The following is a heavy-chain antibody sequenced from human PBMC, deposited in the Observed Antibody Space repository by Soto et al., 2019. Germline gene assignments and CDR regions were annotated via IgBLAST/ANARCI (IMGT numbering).Heavy chain of an antibody. J-gene: IGHJ3*02. V-gene: IGHV1-18*01. CDR3: ARVSPDSSSSAFDI. Sequence: ASVKVSCKASGYTFTSYGISWVRQAPGQGLEWMGWISAYNGNTNYAQKLQGRITMTTDTSTSTAYMELRSLRYDDTAVYYCARVSPDSSSSAFDIWGQGTMVTVSS. CDR1: GYTFTSYG. D-gene: IGHD6-6*01. CDR2: ISAYNGNT.